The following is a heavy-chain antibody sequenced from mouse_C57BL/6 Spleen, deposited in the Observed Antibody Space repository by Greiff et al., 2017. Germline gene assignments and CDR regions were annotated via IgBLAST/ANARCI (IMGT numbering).Heavy chain of an antibody. CDR2: INPNNGGT. D-gene: IGHD2-4*01. CDR1: GYTFTDYN. CDR3: AREDYEGGYFDY. V-gene: IGHV1-22*01. J-gene: IGHJ2*01. Sequence: EVQLQESGPELVKPGASVKMSCKASGYTFTDYNMHWVKQSHGKSLEWIGYINPNNGGTSYNQKFKGKATLTVNKSSSTAYMELRSLTSEDSAVYYCAREDYEGGYFDYWGQGTTLTVSS.